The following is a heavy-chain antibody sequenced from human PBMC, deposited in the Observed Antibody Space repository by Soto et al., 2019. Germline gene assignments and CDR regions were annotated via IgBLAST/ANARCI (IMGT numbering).Heavy chain of an antibody. Sequence: QVQLVQSGAEVKKPGASVKVSCKASGYTFTSYDINWVRQATGQGLEWMGWRNPNSGNTGYAQKFQGRVTMTSNTSISTAYRELSSLRSEDKAVYYCARGHCTMVRGVPDYWGQGTLVTVYS. V-gene: IGHV1-8*01. J-gene: IGHJ4*02. D-gene: IGHD3-10*01. CDR1: GYTFTSYD. CDR3: ARGHCTMVRGVPDY. CDR2: RNPNSGNT.